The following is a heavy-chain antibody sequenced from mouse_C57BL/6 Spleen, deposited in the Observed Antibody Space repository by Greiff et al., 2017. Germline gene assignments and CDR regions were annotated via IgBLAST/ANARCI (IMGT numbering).Heavy chain of an antibody. J-gene: IGHJ3*01. D-gene: IGHD4-1*01. Sequence: VHLVESGAELVRPGASVTLSCKASGYTFTDYEMHWVKQTPVHGLEWIGAIDPETGGTAYNQKFKGKAILTADKSSSTAYMELRSLTSEDSAVYYCTRSAGTRTWFAYWGQGTLVTVSA. V-gene: IGHV1-15*01. CDR1: GYTFTDYE. CDR2: IDPETGGT. CDR3: TRSAGTRTWFAY.